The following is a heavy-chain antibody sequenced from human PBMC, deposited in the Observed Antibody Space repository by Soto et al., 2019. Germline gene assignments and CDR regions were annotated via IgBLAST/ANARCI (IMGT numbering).Heavy chain of an antibody. D-gene: IGHD6-19*01. Sequence: QVQLQESGPGLVKPSGTLSLTCAVSSGSISSSNWWSWVRQPPGKGLEWIGEIYHSGSTNYNPSLKSRVTISVDKSKNQFSLKLSSVTAADTAVYYCARDQGIAVPWGAKFAHDAFDIWGQGTMVTVSS. J-gene: IGHJ3*02. CDR3: ARDQGIAVPWGAKFAHDAFDI. V-gene: IGHV4-4*02. CDR2: IYHSGST. CDR1: SGSISSSNW.